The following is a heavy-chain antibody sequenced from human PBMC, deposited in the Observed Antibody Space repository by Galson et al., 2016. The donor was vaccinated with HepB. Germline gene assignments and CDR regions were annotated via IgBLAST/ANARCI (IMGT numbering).Heavy chain of an antibody. J-gene: IGHJ5*02. CDR1: GGSFSGYY. V-gene: IGHV4-34*01. CDR2: INHSGRT. CDR3: ARGRTRLLWFGSSRGFDP. Sequence: SETLSLTCAVYGGSFSGYYWSWIRQPPGKGLEWIGEINHSGRTNYNPSLKSRVTISVDTSKNQFSLKLSSVTAADTAVYYCARGRTRLLWFGSSRGFDPWGQGTLVTVSS. D-gene: IGHD3-10*01.